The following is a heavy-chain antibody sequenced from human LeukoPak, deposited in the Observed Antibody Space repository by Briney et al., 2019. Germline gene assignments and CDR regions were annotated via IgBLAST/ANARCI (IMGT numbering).Heavy chain of an antibody. Sequence: GGSLRLSCAASGFTFDDYGMSRVRQAPGKGLEWVSGINWNGGSTGYADSVKGRFTISRDNAKNSLYLQMNSLRAEDTALYYCARYFSGYSSSWYYFDYWGQGTLVTVSS. D-gene: IGHD6-13*01. CDR3: ARYFSGYSSSWYYFDY. V-gene: IGHV3-20*04. CDR2: INWNGGST. J-gene: IGHJ4*02. CDR1: GFTFDDYG.